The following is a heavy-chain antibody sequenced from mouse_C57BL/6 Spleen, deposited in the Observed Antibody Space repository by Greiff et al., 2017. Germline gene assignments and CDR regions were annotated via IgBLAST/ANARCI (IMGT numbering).Heavy chain of an antibody. J-gene: IGHJ4*01. CDR2: IYPGDGDT. CDR3: ARWDGGLYAMDY. Sequence: LEESGAELVKPGASVKISCKASGYAFSSYWMNWVKQRPGKGLEWIGQIYPGDGDTNYNGKFKGKATLTADKSSSTAYMQLSSLTSEDSAVXFCARWDGGLYAMDYWGQGTSVTVSS. CDR1: GYAFSSYW. D-gene: IGHD4-1*01. V-gene: IGHV1-80*01.